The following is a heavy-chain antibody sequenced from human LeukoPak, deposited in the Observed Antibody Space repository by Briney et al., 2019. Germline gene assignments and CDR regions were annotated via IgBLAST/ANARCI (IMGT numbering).Heavy chain of an antibody. Sequence: SETLSLTCTVSGGSISSYYWRWIRQPPGKGLEWIGYIYYSGSTNYNPSLKSRVTISVDTSKNQFSLKLSSVTAADTAVYYCARTLVYYGSGSYYNQYFDYWGQGTLVTVSS. CDR3: ARTLVYYGSGSYYNQYFDY. CDR1: GGSISSYY. J-gene: IGHJ4*02. V-gene: IGHV4-59*01. D-gene: IGHD3-10*01. CDR2: IYYSGST.